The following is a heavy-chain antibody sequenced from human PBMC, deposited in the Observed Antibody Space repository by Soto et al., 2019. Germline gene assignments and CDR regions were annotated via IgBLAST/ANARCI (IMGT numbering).Heavy chain of an antibody. V-gene: IGHV1-69*13. CDR1: GGTFSSYA. Sequence: SVKVSCKASGGTFSSYAISWVRQAPGQGLEWMGGIIPIFGTANYAQKFQGRVTITADESTSTAYMELSSLRSEDTAVYYCARTNYGVTAYFDYWGQGALVTVSS. CDR2: IIPIFGTA. D-gene: IGHD4-17*01. J-gene: IGHJ4*02. CDR3: ARTNYGVTAYFDY.